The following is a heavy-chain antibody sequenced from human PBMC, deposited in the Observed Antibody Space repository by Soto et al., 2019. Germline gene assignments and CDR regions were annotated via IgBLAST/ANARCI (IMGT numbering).Heavy chain of an antibody. CDR2: ISAYNGNT. CDR3: ARDKGRFGELQIDY. CDR1: GYTFTSYG. Sequence: ASVKVSCKASGYTFTSYGISWVRQAPGQGLEWMGWISAYNGNTNYAQKLQGRVTMTTDTSTSTAYMELRSLRSDDTAVYYCARDKGRFGELQIDYWGQGTLVTVSS. V-gene: IGHV1-18*01. D-gene: IGHD3-10*01. J-gene: IGHJ4*02.